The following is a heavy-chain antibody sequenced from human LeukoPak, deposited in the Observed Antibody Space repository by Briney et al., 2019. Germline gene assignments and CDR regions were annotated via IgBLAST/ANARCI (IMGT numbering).Heavy chain of an antibody. CDR3: ATSIAAQPTSLFYFDY. V-gene: IGHV4-38-2*01. D-gene: IGHD6-6*01. Sequence: SISSLVSGYSISSGYYWGWIRQPPGKGLEWIGSIYHSGSTYYNPSLKSRVTISVDTSKNQFSLKLSSVAAADTAVYYCATSIAAQPTSLFYFDYWGQGTLVTVSS. CDR1: GYSISSGYY. CDR2: IYHSGST. J-gene: IGHJ4*02.